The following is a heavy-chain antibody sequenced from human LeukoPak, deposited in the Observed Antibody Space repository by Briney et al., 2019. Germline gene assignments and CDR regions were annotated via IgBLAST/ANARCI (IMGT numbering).Heavy chain of an antibody. CDR1: GFTFSSYA. J-gene: IGHJ1*01. CDR3: ARDEGGYCSGGGCPIYFQH. Sequence: QAGGSLRLSCAASGFTFSSYAMHWVRQAPGKGLEWVAVISYDGSNKYYADSVKGRFTISRDNSKNTLYLQMNSLRAEDTAVYYCARDEGGYCSGGGCPIYFQHWGQGTLVTVSS. D-gene: IGHD2-15*01. CDR2: ISYDGSNK. V-gene: IGHV3-30*04.